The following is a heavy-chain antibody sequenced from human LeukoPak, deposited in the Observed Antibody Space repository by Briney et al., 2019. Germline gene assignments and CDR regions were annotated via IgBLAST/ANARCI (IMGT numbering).Heavy chain of an antibody. CDR2: ISYDGSNK. CDR1: GFTFSSYG. J-gene: IGHJ4*02. V-gene: IGHV3-30*03. Sequence: QPGGSLRLSCAASGFTFSSYGMHWVRQAPGKGLEWVAVISYDGSNKYYADSVKGRFTISRDNSKNTLYLQMNSLRAEDTAVYYCARIAAVTLDYWGQGTLVTVSS. D-gene: IGHD6-13*01. CDR3: ARIAAVTLDY.